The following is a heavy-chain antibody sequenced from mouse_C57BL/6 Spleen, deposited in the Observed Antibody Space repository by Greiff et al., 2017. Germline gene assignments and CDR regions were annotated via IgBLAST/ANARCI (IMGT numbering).Heavy chain of an antibody. CDR2: INPNNGGT. J-gene: IGHJ1*03. CDR1: GYTFTDYN. D-gene: IGHD3-1*01. CDR3: ARGSGGWYFDV. V-gene: IGHV1-18*01. Sequence: EVQLQQSGPELVKPGASVKIPCKASGYTFTDYNVDWVKQSHGKSLEWIGDINPNNGGTIYNPKFKGKATLTVDKYSSTAYMALRSLTAEDTVVYYWARGSGGWYFDVWGTGTTVTVSS.